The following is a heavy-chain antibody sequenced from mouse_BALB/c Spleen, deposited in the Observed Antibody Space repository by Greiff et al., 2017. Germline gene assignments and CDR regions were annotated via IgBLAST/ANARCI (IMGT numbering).Heavy chain of an antibody. Sequence: VQLQQSGAELMKPGASVKISCKATGYTFSSYWIEWVKQRPGHGLEWIGEILPGSGSTNYNEKFKGKATFTADTSSNTAYMQLSSLTSEDSAVYYCARRAVVALYAMDYWGQGTSVTVSS. D-gene: IGHD1-1*01. CDR1: GYTFSSYW. CDR2: ILPGSGST. J-gene: IGHJ4*01. CDR3: ARRAVVALYAMDY. V-gene: IGHV1-9*01.